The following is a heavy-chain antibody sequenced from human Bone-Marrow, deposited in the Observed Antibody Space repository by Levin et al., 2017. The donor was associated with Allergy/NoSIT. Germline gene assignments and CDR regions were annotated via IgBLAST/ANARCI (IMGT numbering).Heavy chain of an antibody. D-gene: IGHD2-21*02. V-gene: IGHV3-48*01. CDR3: ARGRGGDGRDY. Sequence: GESLKISCAASGFTFSVYGMRWVRQAPGKGLEWVSYISGGSSTIHYTESVKGRFTVSRDNAKNSLYLEMNSLRAEDTAVYYCARGRGGDGRDYWGQGTLVSVSP. J-gene: IGHJ4*02. CDR2: ISGGSSTI. CDR1: GFTFSVYG.